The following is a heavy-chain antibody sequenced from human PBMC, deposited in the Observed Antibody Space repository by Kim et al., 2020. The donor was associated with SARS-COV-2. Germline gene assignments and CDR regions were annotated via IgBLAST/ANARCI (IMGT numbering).Heavy chain of an antibody. Sequence: SETLSLTCAVYGGSFSGYYWSWIRQPPGKGLEWIGEINHSGSTNYNPSHKSRVTISVDTSKNQFSLKLSSVTAADTAVYYCARQCLRGWYDYWGQGTLVTVSS. CDR3: ARQCLRGWYDY. D-gene: IGHD6-19*01. J-gene: IGHJ4*02. CDR2: INHSGST. V-gene: IGHV4-34*01. CDR1: GGSFSGYY.